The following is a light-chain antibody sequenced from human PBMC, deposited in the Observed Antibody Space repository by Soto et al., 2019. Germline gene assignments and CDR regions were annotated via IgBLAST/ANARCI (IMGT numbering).Light chain of an antibody. Sequence: DIQMTQSPSSLSASVGDRVTITCRASQTISSYLHWYQQKPGKDPRLLIYATSNLNGGVPTRFXXXXXXXXXXXXXXSLQPDDFATYYCQQSYSSPYTFGQGTNLDI. J-gene: IGKJ2*01. CDR1: QTISSY. V-gene: IGKV1-39*01. CDR3: QQSYSSPYT. CDR2: ATS.